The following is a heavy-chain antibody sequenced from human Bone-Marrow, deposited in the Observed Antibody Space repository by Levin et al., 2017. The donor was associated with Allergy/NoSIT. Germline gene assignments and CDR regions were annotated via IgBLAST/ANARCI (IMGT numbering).Heavy chain of an antibody. D-gene: IGHD2-2*01. CDR2: IWYDGSNK. CDR1: GFTFSSYG. V-gene: IGHV3-33*01. Sequence: GGSLRLSCAASGFTFSSYGMHWVRQAPGKGLEWVAVIWYDGSNKYYADSVKGRFTISRDNSKNTLYLQMNSLRAEDTAVYYCARGERSDIVVVPAAQHKTYYYYGMDVWGQGTTVTVAS. CDR3: ARGERSDIVVVPAAQHKTYYYYGMDV. J-gene: IGHJ6*02.